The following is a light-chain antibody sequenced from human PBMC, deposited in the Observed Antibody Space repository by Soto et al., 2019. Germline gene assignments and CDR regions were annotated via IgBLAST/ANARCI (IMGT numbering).Light chain of an antibody. V-gene: IGLV1-40*01. J-gene: IGLJ1*01. CDR2: GNS. CDR3: QYYDSSRSGYV. Sequence: QSVLTQPPSVSGAPGQRVTISCTGSSSNIGAGYDVHWYQQLPGTAPKLLIYGNSNRPSGVPDRFSGSKSGTSASLAITGLQAEEEVDYYCQYYDSSRSGYVFGTGTNVNVL. CDR1: SSNIGAGYD.